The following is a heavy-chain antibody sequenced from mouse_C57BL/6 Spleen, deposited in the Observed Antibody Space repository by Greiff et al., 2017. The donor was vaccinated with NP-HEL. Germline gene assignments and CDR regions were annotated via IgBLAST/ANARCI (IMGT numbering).Heavy chain of an antibody. CDR2: INPSSGYT. V-gene: IGHV1-4*01. J-gene: IGHJ4*01. CDR1: GYTFTSYT. Sequence: QVQLQQSGAELARPGASVKMSCKASGYTFTSYTMHWVKQRPGQGLEWIGYINPSSGYTKYNQKFKDKATLTADKSSSTAYMQLSSLTSEDSAVYYCAREGKFTTVVAPYYAMDYWGQGTSVTVSS. CDR3: AREGKFTTVVAPYYAMDY. D-gene: IGHD1-1*01.